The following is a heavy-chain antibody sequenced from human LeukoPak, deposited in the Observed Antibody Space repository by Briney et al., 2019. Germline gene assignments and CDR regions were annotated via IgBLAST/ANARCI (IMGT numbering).Heavy chain of an antibody. CDR2: IYPGDSDT. D-gene: IGHD3-22*01. J-gene: IGHJ5*02. Sequence: GESLKISCKGSGYSFTSYWIGWVRQMPGKGLEWMGIIYPGDSDTRYSPSFQGQVTISADKSISTAYLQWSSLKASDTAMYYCARRAQFHYDSSGNWFDPWGQGTLVTVSS. CDR1: GYSFTSYW. V-gene: IGHV5-51*01. CDR3: ARRAQFHYDSSGNWFDP.